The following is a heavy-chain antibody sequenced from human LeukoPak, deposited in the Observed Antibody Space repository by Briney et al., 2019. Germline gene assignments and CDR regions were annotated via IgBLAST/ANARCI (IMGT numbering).Heavy chain of an antibody. CDR2: IQFDGSNK. V-gene: IGHV3-30*02. CDR3: AKDPRKSGGDPWYFDY. J-gene: IGHJ4*02. CDR1: GFTFSNYD. D-gene: IGHD2-21*01. Sequence: PSGGSLRLSCAASGFTFSNYDMHWVRQAPGKGLEWVTFIQFDGSNKYYADSVKGRFTISRDNSKNTLYLQMNSLRAEDTAVYYCAKDPRKSGGDPWYFDYWGQGTLVTVSS.